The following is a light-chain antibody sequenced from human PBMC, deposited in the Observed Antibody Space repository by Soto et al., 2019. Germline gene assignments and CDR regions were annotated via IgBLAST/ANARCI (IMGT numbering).Light chain of an antibody. J-gene: IGKJ2*01. CDR2: DTF. V-gene: IGKV3-11*01. CDR3: QQRSSWPPEFT. CDR1: QSITTY. Sequence: EIVLTQSPAYLSLAPGERVTLSCRASQSITTYLAWYQKKPGQTPRLLIYDTFNRATGIPGRFSGGGSGTDFTLTISSLETEDSAVYYCQQRSSWPPEFTFGQGTRVEIK.